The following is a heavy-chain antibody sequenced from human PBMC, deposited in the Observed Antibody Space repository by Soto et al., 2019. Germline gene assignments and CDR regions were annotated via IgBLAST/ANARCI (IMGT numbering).Heavy chain of an antibody. CDR3: XXXXXXXXXXXXXXGMDV. J-gene: IGHJ6*02. Sequence: ESVGGVVQPGRSLRLSCAASGFTFSSYGMHWVRQAPGKGLEXXXXISYAGSNKYSADSVKARFTISRDNSKNTLYLQMNXXXXXXXXXXXXXXXXXXXXXXXXXXGMDVWGQGTTVTVSS. CDR2: ISYAGSNK. CDR1: GFTFSSYG. V-gene: IGHV3-30*03.